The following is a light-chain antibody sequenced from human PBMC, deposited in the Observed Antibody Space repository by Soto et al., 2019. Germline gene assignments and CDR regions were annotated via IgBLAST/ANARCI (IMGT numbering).Light chain of an antibody. CDR3: QQYYSSPRT. V-gene: IGKV3-20*01. CDR1: QSVSSNY. CDR2: GAS. Sequence: EIVLTQSPGTLSLSPGERATLSCRTSQSVSSNYLAWYQQKPGQAPRLLIYGASSRATGIPDRFSGSGSGTDFTLTISRLEPEDFAVYYCQQYYSSPRTFGRGTKVELK. J-gene: IGKJ1*01.